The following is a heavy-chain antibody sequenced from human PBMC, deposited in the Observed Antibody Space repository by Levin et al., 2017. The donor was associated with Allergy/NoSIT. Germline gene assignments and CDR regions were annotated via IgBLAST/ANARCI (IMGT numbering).Heavy chain of an antibody. J-gene: IGHJ6*03. CDR2: ISGSGGST. D-gene: IGHD2-15*01. CDR3: AKVGYCSGGSCYSSDSERGPLYYYYYMDV. V-gene: IGHV3-23*01. CDR1: GFTFSSYA. Sequence: GGSLRLSCAASGFTFSSYAMSWVRQAPGMGLEWVSAISGSGGSTYYADSVKGRFTISRDNSKNTLYLQMNSLRAEDTAVYYCAKVGYCSGGSCYSSDSERGPLYYYYYMDVWGKGTTVTVSS.